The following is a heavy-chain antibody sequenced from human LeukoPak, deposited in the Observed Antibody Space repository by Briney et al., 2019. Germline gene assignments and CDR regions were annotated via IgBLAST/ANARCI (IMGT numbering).Heavy chain of an antibody. D-gene: IGHD3-10*01. CDR3: ARDPPMVRGVNYYYYMDV. CDR2: TYHSGST. CDR1: GYSISSGYY. J-gene: IGHJ6*03. V-gene: IGHV4-38-2*02. Sequence: SETLSLTCTVSGYSISSGYYWGWIRQPPGKGLEWIGSTYHSGSTYYNPSLKSRVTISVDTSKNQFSLKLSSVTAADTAVYHCARDPPMVRGVNYYYYMDVWGKGTTVTVSS.